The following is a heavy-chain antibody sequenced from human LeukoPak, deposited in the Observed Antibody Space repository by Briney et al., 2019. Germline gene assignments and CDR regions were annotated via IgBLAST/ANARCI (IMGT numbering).Heavy chain of an antibody. Sequence: EASVKVSCKASGGTFSSYAISWVRQAPGQGLEWMGGIIPIFGTANYAQKFQGRVTITADESTSTAYMELSSLRSEDTAVYCCARVEEWGTSEFDYWGQGTLVTVSS. CDR3: ARVEEWGTSEFDY. V-gene: IGHV1-69*13. D-gene: IGHD1-14*01. CDR1: GGTFSSYA. CDR2: IIPIFGTA. J-gene: IGHJ4*02.